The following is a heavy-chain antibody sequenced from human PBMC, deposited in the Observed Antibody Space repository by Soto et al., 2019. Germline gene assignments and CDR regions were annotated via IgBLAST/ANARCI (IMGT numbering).Heavy chain of an antibody. CDR1: GYTFTNYA. Sequence: QVQLVQSGAEVKKPGASVKVSCKASGYTFTNYAFTWVRQAPGQGLEWMGWISAYNGHTNYAQKLQGRVTMTTDTSTGTAYMELRSLRSNDTAVYYCAIAVMRTLTGVSPDYYYGMDVWGQGTTVTVSS. CDR2: ISAYNGHT. CDR3: AIAVMRTLTGVSPDYYYGMDV. V-gene: IGHV1-18*01. D-gene: IGHD7-27*01. J-gene: IGHJ6*02.